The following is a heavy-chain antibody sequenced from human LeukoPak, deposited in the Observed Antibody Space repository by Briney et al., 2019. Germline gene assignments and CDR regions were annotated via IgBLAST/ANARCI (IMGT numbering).Heavy chain of an antibody. CDR1: GGSFSGYY. J-gene: IGHJ4*02. V-gene: IGHV4-34*01. CDR2: INHSGST. Sequence: SETLSLTCAVYGGSFSGYYWSWIRQPPGKGLEWIGEINHSGSTNYNPSLKSRVTISVDTSKNQFSLKLSSVTAADTAVYYCARGRHYYVSGGYYIGYYFDYWGQGTLVTVSS. CDR3: ARGRHYYVSGGYYIGYYFDY. D-gene: IGHD3-10*01.